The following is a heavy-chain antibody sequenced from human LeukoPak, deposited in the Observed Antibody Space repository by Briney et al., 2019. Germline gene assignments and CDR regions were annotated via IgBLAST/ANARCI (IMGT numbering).Heavy chain of an antibody. D-gene: IGHD2-2*01. CDR2: IYYSGST. CDR3: ASGVVPGAVVGFDP. Sequence: SETLSLTCTVSGGSISSYYWSWIRQPPGKGLEGIGYIYYSGSTNYNPSLKSRVTISLDTSKNQFSLKLSSVTAADTALYYCASGVVPGAVVGFDPWGQGTLVTVSS. V-gene: IGHV4-59*01. J-gene: IGHJ5*02. CDR1: GGSISSYY.